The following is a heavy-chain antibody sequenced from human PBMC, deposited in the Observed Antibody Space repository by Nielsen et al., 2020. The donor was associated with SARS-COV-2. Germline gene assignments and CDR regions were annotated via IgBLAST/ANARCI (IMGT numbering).Heavy chain of an antibody. CDR3: ARVAYCTSSSCYHRNYYYYYYMDV. Sequence: SETLSLTCTVSGDSISSYYWTWIRQPPGKGLEWIGYIYYSGSTNYNLSLKSRVTMSVDTFKNQLSLRLSSVTAADTAVYYCARVAYCTSSSCYHRNYYYYYYMDVWGKGTTVTVSS. V-gene: IGHV4-59*08. CDR1: GDSISSYY. CDR2: IYYSGST. J-gene: IGHJ6*03. D-gene: IGHD2-2*01.